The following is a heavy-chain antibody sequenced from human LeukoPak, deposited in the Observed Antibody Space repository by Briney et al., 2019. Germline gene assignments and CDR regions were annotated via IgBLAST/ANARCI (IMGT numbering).Heavy chain of an antibody. D-gene: IGHD2-21*02. J-gene: IGHJ3*02. CDR2: IYYSGST. V-gene: IGHV4-39*07. CDR1: GGSISSSSYY. CDR3: ARNRIVVVTHAAFDI. Sequence: SETLSLTCTVSGGSISSSSYYWGWIRQPPGKGLEWIGSIYYSGSTYYNPSLKSRVTISVDTSKNQFSLKLSSVTAADTAVYYCARNRIVVVTHAAFDIWGQGTMVTVSS.